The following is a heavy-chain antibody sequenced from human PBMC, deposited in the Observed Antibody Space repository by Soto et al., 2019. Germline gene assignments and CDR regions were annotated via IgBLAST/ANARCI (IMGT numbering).Heavy chain of an antibody. J-gene: IGHJ5*02. CDR2: INHSGST. D-gene: IGHD3-9*01. CDR1: GGSFSGYY. CDR3: ARSVRYFDWTTSNWFDP. Sequence: SETLSLTCAVYGGSFSGYYWSWIRQPPGKGLEWIGEINHSGSTNYNPSLKSRVTISVDTSKNQFSLKLSSVTAADTAVYYCARSVRYFDWTTSNWFDPWGQGTLVTVSS. V-gene: IGHV4-34*01.